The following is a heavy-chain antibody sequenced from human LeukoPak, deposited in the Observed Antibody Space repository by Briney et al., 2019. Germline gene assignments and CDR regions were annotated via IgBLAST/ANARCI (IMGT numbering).Heavy chain of an antibody. CDR3: ARHGPFYGTAFYFDY. CDR2: IYHSGST. Sequence: GSLRLSCAASGLTFSSYWMSWVRQAPGKGLEWIGSIYHSGSTYYNPSLKSRVTISVDTSKNQFSLKLNSVTAADTAVYYCARHGPFYGTAFYFDYWGQGTLVTVSS. CDR1: GLTFSSYW. D-gene: IGHD4-17*01. V-gene: IGHV4-39*01. J-gene: IGHJ4*02.